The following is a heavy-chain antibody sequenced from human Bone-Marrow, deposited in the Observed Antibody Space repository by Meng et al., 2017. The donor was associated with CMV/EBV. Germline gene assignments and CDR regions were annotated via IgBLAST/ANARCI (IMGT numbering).Heavy chain of an antibody. CDR1: GYTFSTWG. V-gene: IGHV1-18*01. D-gene: IGHD6-6*01. CDR2: ISAYNGDT. CDR3: ARDHIAARPGWFDP. J-gene: IGHJ5*02. Sequence: NAFGYTFSTWGISGVRRAPGQGLGWMGWISAYNGDTNYAQKFQGRVTMTTDTSTSTAYMELRSLRSDDAAIYYCARDHIAARPGWFDPWGQGTLVTVSS.